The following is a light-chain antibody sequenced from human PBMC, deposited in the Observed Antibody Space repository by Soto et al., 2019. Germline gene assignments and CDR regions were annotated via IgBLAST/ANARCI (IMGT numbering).Light chain of an antibody. V-gene: IGKV2-28*01. J-gene: IGKJ2*01. CDR2: LGS. CDR3: MQALQSPRT. Sequence: EIDMTQSPLSLPVTPGEPASISCRSSQSHSHRNGKTYLDWYLQKPGQSPHLLIYLGSNRASGVPDRFTGSGSGTDFTLKISRVEAEDVGVYYCMQALQSPRTFGQGTKLEIK. CDR1: QSHSHRNGKTY.